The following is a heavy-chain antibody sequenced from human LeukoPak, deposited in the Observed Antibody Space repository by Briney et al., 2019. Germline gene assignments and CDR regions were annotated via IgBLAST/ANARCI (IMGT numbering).Heavy chain of an antibody. CDR3: ARAYIVVVPAAAGNFDY. CDR1: GYTFTSYG. CDR2: ISAYNGNT. V-gene: IGHV1-18*01. D-gene: IGHD2-2*01. J-gene: IGHJ4*02. Sequence: ASVKVSCKASGYTFTSYGISWVRQAPGQGLEWMGWISAYNGNTNYAQKLQGRVTMTTDTSTSTAYMELRSLRSDDTAVYYCARAYIVVVPAAAGNFDYWGQGTLVTVSS.